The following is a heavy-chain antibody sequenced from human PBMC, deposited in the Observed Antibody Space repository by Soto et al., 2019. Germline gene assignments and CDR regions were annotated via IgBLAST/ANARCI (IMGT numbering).Heavy chain of an antibody. J-gene: IGHJ4*02. CDR3: ARGTLATLTDF. V-gene: IGHV1-8*02. CDR2: MNPKTGNT. Sequence: ASVKVCFKASGYTLTDYDINLVRQATGQGLEWMGWMNPKTGNTRYAQQFHGRLIMTRDTSTSTAFMELSSLRSEDTALYFCARGTLATLTDFWGQGTLVTVSS. D-gene: IGHD3-16*01. CDR1: GYTLTDYD.